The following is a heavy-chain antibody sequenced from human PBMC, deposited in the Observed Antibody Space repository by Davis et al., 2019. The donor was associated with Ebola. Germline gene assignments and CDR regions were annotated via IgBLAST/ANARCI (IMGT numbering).Heavy chain of an antibody. V-gene: IGHV4-34*01. Sequence: MLGGSLRLSCAVYGGSFSGYYWSWIRQPPGKGLEWIGEINHSGSTNYNPSLKSRVTISVDTSKNQFSLKLSSVTAADTAVYYCARGMSFYSTWGQGTLVTVSS. CDR1: GGSFSGYY. CDR3: ARGMSFYST. D-gene: IGHD2/OR15-2a*01. CDR2: INHSGST. J-gene: IGHJ5*02.